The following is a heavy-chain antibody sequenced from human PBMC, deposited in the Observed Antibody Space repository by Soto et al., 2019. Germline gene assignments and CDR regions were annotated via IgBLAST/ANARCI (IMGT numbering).Heavy chain of an antibody. D-gene: IGHD5-18*01. CDR1: GFTVSSNY. CDR2: IYSGGTT. J-gene: IGHJ5*02. Sequence: EVQLVESGGGLIQTGGSLRLSCAASGFTVSSNYMSWVRQAPGKGLEWVSVIYSGGTTYYADSVEGRFTSSRDESKNTLYLQMTSLRAEDTAVYYCAGQQMDTSILNSWGQGTLVTVSS. V-gene: IGHV3-53*01. CDR3: AGQQMDTSILNS.